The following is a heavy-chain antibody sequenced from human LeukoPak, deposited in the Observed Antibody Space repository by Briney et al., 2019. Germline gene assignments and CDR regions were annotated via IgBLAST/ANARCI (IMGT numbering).Heavy chain of an antibody. CDR2: IKSKTDGGTT. V-gene: IGHV3-15*01. D-gene: IGHD1-26*01. J-gene: IGHJ4*02. Sequence: PGGSLRLSCAASGFTFSNYWMNWVRQAPGKGLEWVGRIKSKTDGGTTDYAAPVKGRFTISRDDSKNTLYLQMNSLKTEDTAVYYCTTDNLGSGSQQAGHWGQGTLVTVSS. CDR3: TTDNLGSGSQQAGH. CDR1: GFTFSNYW.